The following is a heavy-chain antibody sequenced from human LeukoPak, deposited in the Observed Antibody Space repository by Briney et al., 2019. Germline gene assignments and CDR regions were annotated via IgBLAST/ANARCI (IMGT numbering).Heavy chain of an antibody. CDR1: GYTFTSHG. Sequence: GASVKVSCKASGYTFTSHGISWVRQAPGQGPEWMGWISGYNGNTSYAQKIQGRVTMTTDTSTNTAYMELRSLRSDDTAVYYCARGAVAVLYYFDYWGQGTLVTVSS. J-gene: IGHJ4*02. V-gene: IGHV1-18*04. D-gene: IGHD6-19*01. CDR3: ARGAVAVLYYFDY. CDR2: ISGYNGNT.